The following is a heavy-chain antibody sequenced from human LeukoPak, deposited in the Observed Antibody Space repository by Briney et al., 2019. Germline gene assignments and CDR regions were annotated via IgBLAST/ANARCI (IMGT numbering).Heavy chain of an antibody. J-gene: IGHJ6*02. D-gene: IGHD2-2*01. CDR1: GFTFSDYW. CDR3: SIVVVPAARPRTVSYYGMDV. V-gene: IGHV3-7*01. Sequence: GGSLRLSCTASGFTFSDYWMTWVRQAPGKGPEWVANIKQDGSQRYYVDSVRGRFTISRDNAKNSLYLQMNSLRAEDTAVYYCSIVVVPAARPRTVSYYGMDVWGQGTTVTVSS. CDR2: IKQDGSQR.